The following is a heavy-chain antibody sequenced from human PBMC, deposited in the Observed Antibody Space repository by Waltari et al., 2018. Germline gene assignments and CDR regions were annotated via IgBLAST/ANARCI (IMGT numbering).Heavy chain of an antibody. CDR2: IKSTSNGVTT. CDR3: TTGSLFDY. J-gene: IGHJ4*02. V-gene: IGHV3-15*01. CDR1: GFTVTNAW. Sequence: EVQLVESGGGLVKPGGSLTLSCAASGFTVTNAWMTWVRQAPGKGLEWVGRIKSTSNGVTTDYAAPAKGRFTISRDDSKETLYLQMNSLKTDDTAVYYCTTGSLFDYWGQGTLVTVSS.